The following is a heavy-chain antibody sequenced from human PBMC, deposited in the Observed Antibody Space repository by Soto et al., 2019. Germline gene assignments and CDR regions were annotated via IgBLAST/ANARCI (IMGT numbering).Heavy chain of an antibody. D-gene: IGHD6-13*01. V-gene: IGHV3-30*18. J-gene: IGHJ6*02. CDR3: AKEVRSSPVGYYYGMDV. CDR1: GFTFSSYV. Sequence: LXLSCAASGFTFSSYVMHWVRQAPGKGLEWVAVISYDGSNKYYADSVKGRFTISRDNSKNTLYLQMNSLRAEDTAVYYCAKEVRSSPVGYYYGMDVWGQGTTVTVSS. CDR2: ISYDGSNK.